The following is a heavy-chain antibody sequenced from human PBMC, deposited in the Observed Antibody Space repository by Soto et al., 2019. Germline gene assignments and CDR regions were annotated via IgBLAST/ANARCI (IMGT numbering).Heavy chain of an antibody. CDR1: GGSVGGSY. Sequence: SETLSLTCAVYGGSVGGSYWSWVRQPPGKGLEWIGEINHSGSITYAPSLKSRVTMSVDTSKNQFSLRLNSVTAADTAVYYCARGEVTTGVFWGQVTQVTVS. CDR2: INHSGSI. V-gene: IGHV4-34*01. J-gene: IGHJ4*02. CDR3: ARGEVTTGVF. D-gene: IGHD4-17*01.